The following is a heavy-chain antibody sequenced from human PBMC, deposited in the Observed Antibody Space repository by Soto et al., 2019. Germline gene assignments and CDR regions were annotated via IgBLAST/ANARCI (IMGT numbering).Heavy chain of an antibody. D-gene: IGHD3-16*02. CDR1: GGTFSSYA. CDR2: IIPIFGTA. V-gene: IGHV1-69*12. Sequence: QVQLVQSGAEVKKPGSSVKVSCKASGGTFSSYAISWVRQAPGQGLEWMGGIIPIFGTANYAQKFQGRVTITADESPSTAYMGLSSLRSEDTAVYYCASRLRLGELSLYRLAGFDIWGQGTMVTVSS. J-gene: IGHJ3*02. CDR3: ASRLRLGELSLYRLAGFDI.